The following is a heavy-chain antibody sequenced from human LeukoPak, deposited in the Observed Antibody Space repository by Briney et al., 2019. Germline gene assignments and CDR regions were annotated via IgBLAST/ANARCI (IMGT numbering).Heavy chain of an antibody. D-gene: IGHD3-22*01. J-gene: IGHJ5*02. CDR3: ARDWRYDSRTNWFDP. CDR1: GGTFSSYA. Sequence: ASVKVSCKASGGTFSSYAISWVRQAPGQGLEWMGIINPSVGTTKSPDKFQGRVTMTRDTSTSTVYMELSSLRSEDTAVYYCARDWRYDSRTNWFDPWGQGTLVTVSS. V-gene: IGHV1-46*01. CDR2: INPSVGTT.